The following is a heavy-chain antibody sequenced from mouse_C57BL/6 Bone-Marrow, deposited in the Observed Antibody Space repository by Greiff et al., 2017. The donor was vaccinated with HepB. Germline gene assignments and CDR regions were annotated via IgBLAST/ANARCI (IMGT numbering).Heavy chain of an antibody. D-gene: IGHD1-1*01. CDR1: GYTFTSYW. Sequence: QVQLQQPGAELVKPGASVKMSCKASGYTFTSYWITWVKQRPGQGLEWIGDIYPGSGSTNYNEKFKSKATLTVETSSSTAYMALSSLTSEDSAVYYCARSGITTVVATSDYWGQGTTLTVSS. J-gene: IGHJ2*01. CDR2: IYPGSGST. V-gene: IGHV1-55*01. CDR3: ARSGITTVVATSDY.